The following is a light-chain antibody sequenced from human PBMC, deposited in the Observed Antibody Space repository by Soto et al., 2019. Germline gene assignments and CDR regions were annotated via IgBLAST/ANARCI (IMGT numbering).Light chain of an antibody. J-gene: IGKJ1*01. CDR2: GAS. Sequence: ETVLTQSPGTLSLSPGERATLSCRASQTIRSNYLAWYRQTPGQAPRLLIYGASNRATGIADRFSGSGSGTDFHLIISRLEPEDFALYYCQQYGSSPWTFGQGNKVEIK. V-gene: IGKV3-20*01. CDR1: QTIRSNY. CDR3: QQYGSSPWT.